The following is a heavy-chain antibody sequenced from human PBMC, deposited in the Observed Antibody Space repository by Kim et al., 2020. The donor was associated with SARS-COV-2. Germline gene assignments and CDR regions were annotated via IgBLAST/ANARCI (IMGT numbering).Heavy chain of an antibody. D-gene: IGHD4-17*01. Sequence: KTYAASVKGRFTISRDDSNNTAYLQMDSLRTEDTAVYFCTSTVNLYFFDYWGQGTLVTVSS. V-gene: IGHV3-73*01. CDR3: TSTVNLYFFDY. J-gene: IGHJ4*02. CDR2: K.